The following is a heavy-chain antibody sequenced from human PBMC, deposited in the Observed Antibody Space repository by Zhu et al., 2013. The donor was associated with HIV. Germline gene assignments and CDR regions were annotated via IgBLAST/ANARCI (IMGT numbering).Heavy chain of an antibody. V-gene: IGHV4-34*01. CDR1: GGSFSGYY. CDR2: INHSGST. CDR3: APPREMATIAY. D-gene: IGHD5-12*01. Sequence: QVQLQQWGAGLLKPSETLSLTCAVYGGSFSGYYWSWIRQPPGKGLEWIGEINHSGSTNYNPSLKSRVTISVDTSKNQFSLKLSSVTAADTAVYYCAPPREMATIAYWGQGTLVTVSS. J-gene: IGHJ4*02.